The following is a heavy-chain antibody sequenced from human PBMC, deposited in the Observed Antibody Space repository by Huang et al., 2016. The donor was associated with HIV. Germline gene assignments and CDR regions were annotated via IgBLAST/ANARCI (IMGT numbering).Heavy chain of an antibody. D-gene: IGHD3-10*01. J-gene: IGHJ4*02. CDR2: ISIDGSNK. V-gene: IGHV3-30-3*01. CDR3: ARTGSYYYGSGSYHFGDY. CDR1: GFAFSSYV. Sequence: QVQLVESGGGVVQPGRSLRLSCAASGFAFSSYVMHWVRQAPGKGLEWLAVISIDGSNKNYAHSVKGRFTISRDNSKGTVYLQMNSLRPEDTAVYSCARTGSYYYGSGSYHFGDYWGQGTLVTVSS.